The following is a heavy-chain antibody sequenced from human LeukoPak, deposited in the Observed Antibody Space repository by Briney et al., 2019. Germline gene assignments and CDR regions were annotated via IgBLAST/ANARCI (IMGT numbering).Heavy chain of an antibody. V-gene: IGHV3-53*01. CDR1: GFTVSSNY. Sequence: PGGSLRLSCAASGFTVSSNYMSWVRQAPGKGLGWVSVIYSGGSTYYAHSVKGRVTISRDNSKNTLYLQMNSLRAEDTAVYYCARAGRIAVAGYYYYGMDVWGKGTTVTVSS. J-gene: IGHJ6*04. D-gene: IGHD6-19*01. CDR2: IYSGGST. CDR3: ARAGRIAVAGYYYYGMDV.